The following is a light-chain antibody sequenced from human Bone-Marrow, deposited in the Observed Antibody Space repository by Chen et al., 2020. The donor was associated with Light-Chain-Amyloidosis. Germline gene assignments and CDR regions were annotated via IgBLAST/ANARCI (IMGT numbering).Light chain of an antibody. V-gene: IGLV3-25*03. Sequence: SYELTQPPSVSVSPGQTARITCSGDDLPTKYAYWYQQKPGQAPVLVIHRDTERPSGISERFSDSSSGTTATLTIIRVQAEDEADYHCQSADSSGTYEVIFGGGTKLTVL. J-gene: IGLJ2*01. CDR2: RDT. CDR3: QSADSSGTYEVI. CDR1: DLPTKY.